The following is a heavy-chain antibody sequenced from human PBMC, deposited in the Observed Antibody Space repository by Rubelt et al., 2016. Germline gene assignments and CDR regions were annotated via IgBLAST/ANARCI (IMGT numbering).Heavy chain of an antibody. J-gene: IGHJ4*02. D-gene: IGHD6-19*01. CDR1: GASISSSNC. Sequence: QVQLQQWGPGLVKPSGTLSLTCAVSGASISSSNCWSWVRQPPGKGLEWIGEITHTGRTNYKPSLKSRVTISLDKSLNQFSLKLNSVAAAYTAVYYCAGGWLGYWGQGTLVTVSS. V-gene: IGHV4-4*02. CDR3: AGGWLGY. CDR2: ITHTGRT.